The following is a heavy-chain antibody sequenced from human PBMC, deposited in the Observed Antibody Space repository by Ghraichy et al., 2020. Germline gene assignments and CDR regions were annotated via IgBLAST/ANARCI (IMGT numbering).Heavy chain of an antibody. Sequence: GGSLRLSCVASGFTFNTFAFSWVRQAPGQGLEWVSEISPDGSWIYYADSVRGRFTVSRDNSKNTLFLQMNSLRGEDSATYYCAKQTHISIIGLATPFDPWGHGSLVIVSS. CDR1: GFTFNTFA. J-gene: IGHJ5*02. CDR3: AKQTHISIIGLATPFDP. CDR2: ISPDGSWI. D-gene: IGHD3-3*01. V-gene: IGHV3-23*01.